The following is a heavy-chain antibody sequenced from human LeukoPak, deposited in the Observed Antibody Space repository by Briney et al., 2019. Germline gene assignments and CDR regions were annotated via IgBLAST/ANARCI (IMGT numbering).Heavy chain of an antibody. CDR1: GFTFSSYA. J-gene: IGHJ4*02. CDR3: VKDYSTTPAAANPLFDY. Sequence: PGGSLRLSCAASGFTFSSYAVTWVRQAPGKGLEWVSGITGRGDTTFYADSVKGRFTISRDNSKNTLYLQMHSLRAEDTAVYYCVKDYSTTPAAANPLFDYWGQGALVTVSS. D-gene: IGHD6-13*01. V-gene: IGHV3-23*01. CDR2: ITGRGDTT.